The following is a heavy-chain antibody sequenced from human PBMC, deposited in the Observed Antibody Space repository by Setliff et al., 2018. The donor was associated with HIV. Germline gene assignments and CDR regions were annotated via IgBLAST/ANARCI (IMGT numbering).Heavy chain of an antibody. Sequence: GESLKISCAASGLTFSNYNMNWVRQAPGKGLEWVSSISSSSTYTYYADSVKGRFTISRDNAKNSLYLQMNSLRAEDTAVYYCASPVFYGGNSSWGQGTLVTVSS. CDR3: ASPVFYGGNSS. J-gene: IGHJ5*02. V-gene: IGHV3-21*01. D-gene: IGHD4-17*01. CDR2: ISSSSTYT. CDR1: GLTFSNYN.